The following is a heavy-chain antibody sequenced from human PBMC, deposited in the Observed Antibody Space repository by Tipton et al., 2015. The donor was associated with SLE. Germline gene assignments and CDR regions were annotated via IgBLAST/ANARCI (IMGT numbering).Heavy chain of an antibody. CDR3: ARHLATRADYGDYINVFDS. Sequence: TLSLTCTVSGVSISSGGHYWSWLRQLPGKGLEWIGYLYYSGSTEYNPSLKSRVTISIDSSKSQLSLNLRSVTAADTAVYYCARHLATRADYGDYINVFDSWGQGTLVTVSS. V-gene: IGHV4-31*03. CDR2: LYYSGST. J-gene: IGHJ4*02. D-gene: IGHD4-17*01. CDR1: GVSISSGGHY.